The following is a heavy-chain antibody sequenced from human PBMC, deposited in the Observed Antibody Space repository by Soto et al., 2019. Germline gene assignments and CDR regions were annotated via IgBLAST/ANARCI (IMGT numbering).Heavy chain of an antibody. CDR3: ARDLKGYYGSGSSMPP. V-gene: IGHV3-48*04. J-gene: IGHJ5*02. CDR1: GFTFSSYS. CDR2: ISSSSRTI. D-gene: IGHD3-10*01. Sequence: GGSLRLSCAASGFTFSSYSMNWVRQAPGKGLEWVSYISSSSRTIYYADSVKGRFTISRDNAKNSLYLQMNSLRAEDTAVYYCARDLKGYYGSGSSMPPWGQGTLVTVSS.